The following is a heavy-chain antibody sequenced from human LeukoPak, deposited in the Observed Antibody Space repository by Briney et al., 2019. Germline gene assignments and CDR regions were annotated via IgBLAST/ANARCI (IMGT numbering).Heavy chain of an antibody. V-gene: IGHV3-21*01. Sequence: PGGSLRLSCAASGFTFSSYSMNWVRQAPGKGLEWVSSISSSSSYIYYADSVKGRFTISRDNAKNSLYLQMNSLRAGDTAVYYCVLAAAGTLDYWGQGTLVTVSS. D-gene: IGHD6-13*01. CDR2: ISSSSSYI. CDR3: VLAAAGTLDY. J-gene: IGHJ4*02. CDR1: GFTFSSYS.